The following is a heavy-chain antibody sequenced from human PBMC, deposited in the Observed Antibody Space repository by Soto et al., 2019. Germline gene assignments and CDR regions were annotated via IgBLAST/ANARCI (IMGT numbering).Heavy chain of an antibody. CDR3: ARNMDYYYGRGSGNGHGV. J-gene: IGHJ6*02. V-gene: IGHV1-2*02. D-gene: IGHD3-10*01. Sequence: QVQLVQSGAEVKEPGDSVRVSCEASGYTFTAYYIHWVRQAPGQGREWMGWINPKFGDTTYAQDFQGRVSMTRDMSIRAVYMVMSRLTSDDTAIYCCARNMDYYYGRGSGNGHGVWRQETTVTVFS. CDR1: GYTFTAYY. CDR2: INPKFGDT.